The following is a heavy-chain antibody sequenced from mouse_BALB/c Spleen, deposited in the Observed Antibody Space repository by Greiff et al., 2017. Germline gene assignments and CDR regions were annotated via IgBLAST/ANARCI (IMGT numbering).Heavy chain of an antibody. J-gene: IGHJ4*01. D-gene: IGHD2-2*01. V-gene: IGHV5-6-4*01. Sequence: EVHLVESGGGLVKPGGSLKLSCAASGFTFSSYTMSWVRQTPEKRLEWVATISSGGSYTYYPDSVKGRFTISRDNAKNTLYLQMSSQKSEDTAMYYCARGGLIYYGYDGTMDYWGQGTSVTVSS. CDR3: ARGGLIYYGYDGTMDY. CDR1: GFTFSSYT. CDR2: ISSGGSYT.